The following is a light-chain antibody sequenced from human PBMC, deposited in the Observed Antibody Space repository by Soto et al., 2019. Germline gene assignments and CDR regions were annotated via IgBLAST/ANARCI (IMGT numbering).Light chain of an antibody. Sequence: DIQMTQSPSTLSASVGDRVTITCRASQTISSWLAWYQQKPGTAHQLLIYKAYTLESGVQSRFSGSGSGTEFTLTIRSLQPDDFATYYCKQYNTYSYTFGQGTKVDIK. CDR3: KQYNTYSYT. CDR2: KAY. J-gene: IGKJ2*01. CDR1: QTISSW. V-gene: IGKV1-5*03.